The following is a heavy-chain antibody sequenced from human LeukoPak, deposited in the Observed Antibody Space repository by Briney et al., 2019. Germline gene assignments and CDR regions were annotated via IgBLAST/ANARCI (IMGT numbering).Heavy chain of an antibody. J-gene: IGHJ6*02. CDR3: ARDSCSGGSCYHYYYYGMDV. CDR1: GFTFSSYA. Sequence: GGSLRLSCAASGFTFSSYAMHWARQAPGKGLEWVAVISGSGGSTYYADSVKGRFTISRDNAKNSLYLQMNSLRAEDTAVYYCARDSCSGGSCYHYYYYGMDVWGQGTTVTVSS. V-gene: IGHV3-48*04. CDR2: ISGSGGST. D-gene: IGHD2-15*01.